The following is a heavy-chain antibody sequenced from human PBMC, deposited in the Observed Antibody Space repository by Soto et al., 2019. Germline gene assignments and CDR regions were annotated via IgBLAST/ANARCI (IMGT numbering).Heavy chain of an antibody. Sequence: SSETLSLTCTVSGGSISSYYWSWIRQPPGKGLEWIGYIYYSGSTNYNPSLKSRVTISVDTSKNQFSLKLSSVTAADTAVYYCARCHLEPLYSSSWQDYYYYMDVWGKGTTVTVSS. J-gene: IGHJ6*03. CDR3: ARCHLEPLYSSSWQDYYYYMDV. D-gene: IGHD6-13*01. CDR1: GGSISSYY. CDR2: IYYSGST. V-gene: IGHV4-59*01.